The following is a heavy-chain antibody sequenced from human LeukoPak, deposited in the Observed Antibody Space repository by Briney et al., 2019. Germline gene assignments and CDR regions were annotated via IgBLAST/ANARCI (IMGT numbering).Heavy chain of an antibody. Sequence: PGGSLRLSCAASGFTFSSYAMSWVRQAPGKGLEWVANIKQDGSEKYYVDSVKGRFTISRDNAKNSLYLQMNSLRAEDTAVYYCASRTGYYTYYLDYWGQGTLVTVSS. V-gene: IGHV3-7*01. CDR2: IKQDGSEK. D-gene: IGHD3-22*01. CDR1: GFTFSSYA. J-gene: IGHJ4*02. CDR3: ASRTGYYTYYLDY.